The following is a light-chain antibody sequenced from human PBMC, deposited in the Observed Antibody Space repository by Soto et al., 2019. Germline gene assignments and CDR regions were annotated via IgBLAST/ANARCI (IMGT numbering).Light chain of an antibody. CDR2: AAS. J-gene: IGKJ1*01. CDR3: QQANSFPWT. CDR1: QDISNW. Sequence: DIQMTQSPSSVSASVGGRVTITCRASQDISNWLVWYQQKPGKAPQLLIYAASSLQSGVPSRFSGSASGRYFTLSIISLQPEDFATYYCQQANSFPWTFCQGTNVEVK. V-gene: IGKV1-12*01.